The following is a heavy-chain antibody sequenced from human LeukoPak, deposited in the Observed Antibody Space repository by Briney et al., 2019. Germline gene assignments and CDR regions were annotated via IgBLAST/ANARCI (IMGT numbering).Heavy chain of an antibody. CDR1: GGTFSSYA. CDR3: ARAELPPRPLSYYYYYYGMDV. Sequence: ASEKVSCKASGGTFSSYAISWVRQAPGQGLEWMGGIIPIFGTANYAQKFQGRVTITADESTSTAYMELSSLRSEDTAVYYCARAELPPRPLSYYYYYYGMDVWGQGTTVTVSS. D-gene: IGHD1-7*01. V-gene: IGHV1-69*13. CDR2: IIPIFGTA. J-gene: IGHJ6*02.